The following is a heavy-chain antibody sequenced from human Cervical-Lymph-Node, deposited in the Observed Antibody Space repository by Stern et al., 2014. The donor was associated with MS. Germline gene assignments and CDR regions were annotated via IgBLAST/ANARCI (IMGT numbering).Heavy chain of an antibody. CDR1: GYTFSSYY. J-gene: IGHJ4*02. CDR3: ARRRDGYNFAY. D-gene: IGHD5-24*01. CDR2: IKPSGDST. V-gene: IGHV1-46*01. Sequence: VHLVESGAEVKKPGASVKVSCKASGYTFSSYYMHWVRQAPGQGLEWMGMIKPSGDSTSYAQKFQGRVTMTRDTSTSTVYMELSSLRSEDTAVYYCARRRDGYNFAYWGQGTLVTVSS.